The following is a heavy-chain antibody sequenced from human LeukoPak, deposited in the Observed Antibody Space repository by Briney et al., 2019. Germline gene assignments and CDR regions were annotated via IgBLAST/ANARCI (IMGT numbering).Heavy chain of an antibody. CDR3: AKAGSYRFDD. J-gene: IGHJ4*02. CDR2: INTDGSTT. CDR1: GFTSSSYW. V-gene: IGHV3-74*01. D-gene: IGHD1-26*01. Sequence: GGSLRLSCAASGFTSSSYWMHWVRQAPGEGLVWVSRINTDGSTTNYADSMKGRFTISRDNAENTLYLQLNSLRAEDTAVYYCAKAGSYRFDDWGQGTLVTVSS.